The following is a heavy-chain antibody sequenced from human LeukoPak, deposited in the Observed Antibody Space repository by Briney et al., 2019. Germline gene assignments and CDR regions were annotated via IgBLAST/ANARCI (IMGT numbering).Heavy chain of an antibody. CDR3: ASPKYTSSLFNY. CDR2: ISGRVASS. CDR1: RFTVSSFD. D-gene: IGHD6-13*01. V-gene: IGHV3-23*01. Sequence: GVSLTPSCAASRFTVSSFDMIWVRQAPGKGLEWGSGISGRVASSYYADSGKGRFTISRENSKNSLYLQMNSLRAEDTAVYYCASPKYTSSLFNYWGEGTLVIVSS. J-gene: IGHJ4*02.